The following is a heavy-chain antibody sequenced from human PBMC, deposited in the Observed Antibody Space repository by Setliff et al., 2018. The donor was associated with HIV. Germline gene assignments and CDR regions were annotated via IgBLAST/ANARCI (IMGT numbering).Heavy chain of an antibody. D-gene: IGHD3-3*01. CDR2: IYSSGST. CDR3: ARAYGYYDFWSGYPNYYYYYMDV. J-gene: IGHJ6*03. Sequence: SETLSLTCSVAGGSISSYYWSWIRQPPGKGLECIGYIYSSGSTNYNPSLKSRLTISIDTSKNQFSLKLSSVTAADTAVYYCARAYGYYDFWSGYPNYYYYYMDVWGKGTTVTVSS. CDR1: GGSISSYY. V-gene: IGHV4-59*01.